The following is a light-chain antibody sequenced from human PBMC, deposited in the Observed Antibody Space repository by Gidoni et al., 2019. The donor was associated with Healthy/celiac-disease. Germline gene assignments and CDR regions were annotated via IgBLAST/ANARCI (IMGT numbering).Light chain of an antibody. V-gene: IGLV1-44*01. Sequence: QSVLTQPPSASGTPVQRVTISCSGSSSNLGSNTVNWYQQLPGTAPKLLIYSNNQRPSGVPDRFSGSKSGTSASLAISGLQSEDEADYYCAAWDDSLNGHVVFGGGTKLTVL. J-gene: IGLJ2*01. CDR1: SSNLGSNT. CDR2: SNN. CDR3: AAWDDSLNGHVV.